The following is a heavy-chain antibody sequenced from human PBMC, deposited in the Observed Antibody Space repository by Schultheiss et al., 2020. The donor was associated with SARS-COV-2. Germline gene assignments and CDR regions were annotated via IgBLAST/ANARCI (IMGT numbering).Heavy chain of an antibody. CDR1: GYTFTSYG. CDR2: ISAYNGNT. Sequence: ASVKVSCKASGYTFTSYGISWVRQAPGQGLEWMGWISAYNGNTNYAQKLQGRVTMTTDTSTSTAYMELRSLRSDDTAVYYCAKDNESSGWYNYYYGMDVWGQGTTVTVSS. CDR3: AKDNESSGWYNYYYGMDV. V-gene: IGHV1-18*01. J-gene: IGHJ6*02. D-gene: IGHD6-19*01.